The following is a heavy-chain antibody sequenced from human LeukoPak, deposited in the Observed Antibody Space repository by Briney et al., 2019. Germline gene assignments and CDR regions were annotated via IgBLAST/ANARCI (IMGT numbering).Heavy chain of an antibody. D-gene: IGHD2-2*01. Sequence: GGSLRLSCAASGFTVSSNYMSWVRQAPGKGLEWVSVIYSGGSTYYADSVKGRFTISRDNSKNTLYLQMNSLRAEDTAVYYCARAPWLPAALDYRGQGTLVTVSS. V-gene: IGHV3-53*01. CDR2: IYSGGST. J-gene: IGHJ4*02. CDR3: ARAPWLPAALDY. CDR1: GFTVSSNY.